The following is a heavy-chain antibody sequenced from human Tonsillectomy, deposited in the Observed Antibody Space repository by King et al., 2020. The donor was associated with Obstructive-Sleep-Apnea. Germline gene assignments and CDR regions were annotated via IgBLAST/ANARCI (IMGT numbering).Heavy chain of an antibody. CDR3: ARQNFHDSSGYYYYDASDM. Sequence: VQLVESGAEVKKPGESLKISCKGSGYSFSTYWIGWVRQMPGKGLEWMGIIYPGYSDTRYSPSFQGQVTISADKSISTAYLQWSSLKASDTAMYYCARQNFHDSSGYYYYDASDMWGQGTMVTVSS. V-gene: IGHV5-51*01. CDR2: IYPGYSDT. J-gene: IGHJ3*02. CDR1: GYSFSTYW. D-gene: IGHD3-22*01.